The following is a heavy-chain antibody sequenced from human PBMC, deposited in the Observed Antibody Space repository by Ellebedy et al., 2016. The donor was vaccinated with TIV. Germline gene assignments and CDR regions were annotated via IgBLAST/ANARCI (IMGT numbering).Heavy chain of an antibody. CDR1: GGSFSGYY. D-gene: IGHD2-8*02. J-gene: IGHJ4*02. V-gene: IGHV4-34*01. CDR2: ITHSGST. CDR3: ATGLVRDY. Sequence: MPSETLSLTCAVYGGSFSGYYWSWIRQPPGKGLEWIGEITHSGSTNYNPSLKSRVTISVDTSKNQFSLNLSSVTAADTAVYYCATGLVRDYWGQGTLVTVSS.